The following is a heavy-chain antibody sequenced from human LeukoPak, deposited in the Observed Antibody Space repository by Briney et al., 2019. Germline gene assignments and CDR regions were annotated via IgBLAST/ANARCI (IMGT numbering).Heavy chain of an antibody. CDR2: ISYDGSNK. V-gene: IGHV3-30-3*01. CDR3: ARGVDILTGIDY. CDR1: GFTFRSYA. J-gene: IGHJ4*02. D-gene: IGHD3-9*01. Sequence: GGSLRLSCAASGFTFRSYAMHWVRQAPGKGLEWVAVISYDGSNKYYADSVKGRFIISRDNSNNTLYLQMNSLRAEDTAVYYCARGVDILTGIDYWGQGTLVTVSS.